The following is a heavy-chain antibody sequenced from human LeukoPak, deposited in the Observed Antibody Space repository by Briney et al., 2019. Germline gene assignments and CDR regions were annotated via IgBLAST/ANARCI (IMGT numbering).Heavy chain of an antibody. J-gene: IGHJ6*03. D-gene: IGHD6-6*01. CDR3: ARGEYSSSSNPYYYYYYMDV. Sequence: PSETLSLTCTVSGGSISSSSYYWGWIRQPPGKGLEWIGSIYYSGSTYYNPSLKSRVTISVDTSKNQFSLKLSSVTAADTAVYYCARGEYSSSSNPYYYYYYMDVWGKGTTVTVSS. CDR2: IYYSGST. V-gene: IGHV4-39*07. CDR1: GGSISSSSYY.